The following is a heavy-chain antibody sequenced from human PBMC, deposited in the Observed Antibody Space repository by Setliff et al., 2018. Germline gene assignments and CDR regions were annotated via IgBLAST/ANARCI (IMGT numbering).Heavy chain of an antibody. CDR2: ISGYNGDT. CDR3: ARGYYDSYARYYVVGDY. Sequence: ASVKVSCKASGYTFTSYGINWVRQAPGQRLEWVGWISGYNGDTNYAQKFQGRVTIITDESTSTAYMELSSLRTEDTAVYYCARGYYDSYARYYVVGDYWGQGTPVTVSS. J-gene: IGHJ4*02. V-gene: IGHV1-18*01. CDR1: GYTFTSYG. D-gene: IGHD3-22*01.